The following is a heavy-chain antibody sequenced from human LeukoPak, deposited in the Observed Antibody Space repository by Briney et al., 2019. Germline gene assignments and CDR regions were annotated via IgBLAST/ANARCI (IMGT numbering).Heavy chain of an antibody. CDR1: GFTLSSYW. J-gene: IGHJ4*02. V-gene: IGHV3-7*03. CDR2: IKQDGSEK. CDR3: AKGHYYDTFTPFDC. D-gene: IGHD3-22*01. Sequence: GGSLRLSCAASGFTLSSYWMSWVRQAPGKGLEGVANIKQDGSEKYYVDSVKGRFTISRDNAKNSLYLQMNSLRAEDTAVYYCAKGHYYDTFTPFDCWGQGTLVTVSS.